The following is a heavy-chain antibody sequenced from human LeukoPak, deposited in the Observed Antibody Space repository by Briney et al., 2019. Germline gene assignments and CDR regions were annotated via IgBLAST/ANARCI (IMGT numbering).Heavy chain of an antibody. CDR3: ASAPWNNYRYFSY. CDR1: GGSITNYY. V-gene: IGHV4-4*07. D-gene: IGHD3-16*02. Sequence: KPSETLSLTCTVSGGSITNYYWSWIRQPAGKGLEWVGCIYTSATTNSTPSLKGRVTMSIDTSKIQFSLNLSSVTAADTAVYHCASAPWNNYRYFSYWGQGTLVTVSS. J-gene: IGHJ4*02. CDR2: IYTSATT.